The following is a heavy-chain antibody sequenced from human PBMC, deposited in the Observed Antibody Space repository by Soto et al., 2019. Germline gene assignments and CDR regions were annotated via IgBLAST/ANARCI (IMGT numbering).Heavy chain of an antibody. CDR1: GFTFSSYA. Sequence: EVQLLESGGGLVQPGGSLRLSCAASGFTFSSYAMSWVRQAPGKGLEWVSAISGSGGSTYYADSVKGRFTISSDNCKNTLYLQMNSLRAEDTAVYYCAKDPHKAEYGDYRLGAFDIWGQGTIVTVSS. D-gene: IGHD4-17*01. J-gene: IGHJ3*02. V-gene: IGHV3-23*01. CDR3: AKDPHKAEYGDYRLGAFDI. CDR2: ISGSGGST.